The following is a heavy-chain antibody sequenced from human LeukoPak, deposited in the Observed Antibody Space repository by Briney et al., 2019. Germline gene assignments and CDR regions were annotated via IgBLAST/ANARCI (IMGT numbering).Heavy chain of an antibody. CDR2: INHSGST. CDR1: GGSFSGYY. CDR3: ARLVHSSGYYYVLNYFDY. V-gene: IGHV4-34*01. J-gene: IGHJ4*02. D-gene: IGHD3-22*01. Sequence: PSETLSLTCAVYGGSFSGYYWSWIRQPPGKGLEWIGEINHSGSTNYNPSLKSRVTISVDTSKNQFSLKLSSVTAADTAVYYCARLVHSSGYYYVLNYFDYWGQGTLVTVPS.